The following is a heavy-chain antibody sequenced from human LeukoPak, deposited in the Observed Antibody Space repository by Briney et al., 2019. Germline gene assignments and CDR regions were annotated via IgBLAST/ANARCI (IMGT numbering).Heavy chain of an antibody. D-gene: IGHD3-3*01. CDR3: ARDTYDFWSGFDY. Sequence: GGSLRLSCAASGFTFSSYWMSWVRQAPGKGLEWVANIKQDGSEKYYVDSVKGRFTISRDNAKNSLYLQMNSLRAEDTAVYYCARDTYDFWSGFDYWGQGTLVTVSS. CDR1: GFTFSSYW. J-gene: IGHJ4*02. CDR2: IKQDGSEK. V-gene: IGHV3-7*01.